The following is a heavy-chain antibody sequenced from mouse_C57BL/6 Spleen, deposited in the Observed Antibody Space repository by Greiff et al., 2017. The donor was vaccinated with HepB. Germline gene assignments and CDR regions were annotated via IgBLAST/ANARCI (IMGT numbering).Heavy chain of an antibody. CDR1: GYTFTSYW. Sequence: QVQLQQSGAELVMPGASVKLSCKASGYTFTSYWMHWVKQRPGQGLEWIGEIDPSDSYTNYNQKFKGKSTLTVDKSSSTAYMQLSSLTSEDSAVYYCASHYYYGSSPYWYFDVWGTGTTVTVSS. V-gene: IGHV1-69*01. J-gene: IGHJ1*03. CDR2: IDPSDSYT. CDR3: ASHYYYGSSPYWYFDV. D-gene: IGHD1-1*01.